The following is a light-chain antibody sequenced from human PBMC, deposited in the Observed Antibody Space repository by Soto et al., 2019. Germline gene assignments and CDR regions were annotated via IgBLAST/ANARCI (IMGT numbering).Light chain of an antibody. Sequence: IVLTQSPGTLSLSPGESATLSCRASQTVSSSYVDWYRQKHGRPPRLLIYGTSSRAAGVPDRFSGSGSGTDLTLTISRLQPEDFGVYYCQQYASVPYTFGRGTNLEI. V-gene: IGKV3-20*01. CDR1: QTVSSSY. CDR2: GTS. J-gene: IGKJ2*01. CDR3: QQYASVPYT.